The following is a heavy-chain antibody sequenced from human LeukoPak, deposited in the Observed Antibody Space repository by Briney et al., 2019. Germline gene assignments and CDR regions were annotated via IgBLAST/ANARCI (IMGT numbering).Heavy chain of an antibody. CDR2: IYYSGST. CDR3: ARRWKRDSSSDFDY. CDR1: GGSFSSYY. Sequence: SETLSLTCAVYGGSFSSYYWSWIRQPPGKGLEWIGSIYYSGSTYYNPSLKSRVTISVDTSKNQFSLKLSSVTAADTAVYYCARRWKRDSSSDFDYWGQGTLVTVSS. J-gene: IGHJ4*02. D-gene: IGHD6-13*01. V-gene: IGHV4-59*05.